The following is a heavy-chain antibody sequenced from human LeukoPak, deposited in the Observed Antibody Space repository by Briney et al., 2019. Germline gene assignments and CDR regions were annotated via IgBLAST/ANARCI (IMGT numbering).Heavy chain of an antibody. CDR3: ARAPGDYCSGGSCYSGDYFGY. D-gene: IGHD2-15*01. Sequence: ASVKVSCKASGYTFTGYYMHWVRQAPGQGLEWMGWINPNSGGTNYAQKFQGWVTMTRDTSISTAYMELSRLRSDDTAVYYCARAPGDYCSGGSCYSGDYFGYWGQGTLVTVSS. J-gene: IGHJ4*02. CDR2: INPNSGGT. CDR1: GYTFTGYY. V-gene: IGHV1-2*04.